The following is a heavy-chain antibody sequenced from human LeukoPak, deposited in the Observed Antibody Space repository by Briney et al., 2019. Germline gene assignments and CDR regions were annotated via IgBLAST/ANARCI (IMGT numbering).Heavy chain of an antibody. D-gene: IGHD7-27*01. Sequence: PSETLSLTCTVSGGSITTYSWTWIRQPPGKGLEWIGHISYSGITNYSPSLKSRVTISLDTSKNQFSLKLRSVTAADTAIYFCTRENGGSRYDLPVPFDIWGQGTMVTVSS. V-gene: IGHV4-59*01. CDR3: TRENGGSRYDLPVPFDI. CDR2: ISYSGIT. J-gene: IGHJ3*02. CDR1: GGSITTYS.